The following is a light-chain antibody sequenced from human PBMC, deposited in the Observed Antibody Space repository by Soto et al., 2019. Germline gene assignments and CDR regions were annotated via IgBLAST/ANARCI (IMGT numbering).Light chain of an antibody. CDR3: QQYDSWPST. CDR1: QSVSSSY. J-gene: IGKJ2*01. CDR2: GAS. V-gene: IGKV3-20*01. Sequence: EIVLTQSPGTLSLSPGERVTLSCRASQSVSSSYLAWYQQKPGPAPRLLIYGASSRATGIPDRFSASGSGTDFTLTISSLKPEDSAVYHCQQYDSWPSTFGHRTNLEI.